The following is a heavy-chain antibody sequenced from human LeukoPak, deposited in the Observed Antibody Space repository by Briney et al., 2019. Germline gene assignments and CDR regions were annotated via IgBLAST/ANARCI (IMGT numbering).Heavy chain of an antibody. CDR3: ARDGYNKDAFDI. D-gene: IGHD5-24*01. Sequence: GGSLRLSCAASGFAFSRNWMHWVRQAPGEGLVWVSRINSDGSATHYADSVKGRFTISRDNAKNSLYLQMNSLRAEDTAVYYCARDGYNKDAFDIWGQGTMVTVSS. CDR1: GFAFSRNW. J-gene: IGHJ3*02. V-gene: IGHV3-74*01. CDR2: INSDGSAT.